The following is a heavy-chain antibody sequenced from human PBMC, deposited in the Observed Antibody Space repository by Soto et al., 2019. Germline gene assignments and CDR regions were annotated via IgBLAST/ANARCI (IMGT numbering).Heavy chain of an antibody. V-gene: IGHV4-34*01. D-gene: IGHD3-9*01. Sequence: SETLSLTCAVYGESFSGYYWSWIRQPPGKGLEWIGEINHSGSTNYNPSLKSRVTISVDTSKNQFSLKLISVTAADTAVYYCARGLEDILTGDYIPGNWFDPWGQGTVVTVSS. J-gene: IGHJ5*02. CDR1: GESFSGYY. CDR2: INHSGST. CDR3: ARGLEDILTGDYIPGNWFDP.